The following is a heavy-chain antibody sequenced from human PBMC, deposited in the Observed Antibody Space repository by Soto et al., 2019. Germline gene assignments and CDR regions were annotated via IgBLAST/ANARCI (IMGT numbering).Heavy chain of an antibody. V-gene: IGHV1-69*02. Sequence: QVQLVQSGAEVKKPGSSVKVSCKDSGGTFNTYSMLWVRQAPGQGLEWMGRIIPMLGVRNYAQRFQDRVTIPPDKSTATVHMELSSRRSEDTALSYCTIGSWSGEVFDIWGQGTMVTVSS. CDR2: IIPMLGVR. CDR1: GGTFNTYS. CDR3: TIGSWSGEVFDI. D-gene: IGHD2-21*01. J-gene: IGHJ3*02.